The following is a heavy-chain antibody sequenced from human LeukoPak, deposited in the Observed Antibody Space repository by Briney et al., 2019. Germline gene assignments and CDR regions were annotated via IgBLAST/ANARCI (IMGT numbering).Heavy chain of an antibody. CDR2: INRDGSST. V-gene: IGHV3-74*01. CDR1: GFTFSSYW. CDR3: ARDQSSVFDY. D-gene: IGHD3-22*01. J-gene: IGHJ4*02. Sequence: SGGSLRLSCAASGFTFSSYWMHWVRQGPGKGLVWVSRINRDGSSTTYADSVKGRFTISRDIAKNTLYLQMNSLRAEDTAVYYCARDQSSVFDYWGQGTLVTVSS.